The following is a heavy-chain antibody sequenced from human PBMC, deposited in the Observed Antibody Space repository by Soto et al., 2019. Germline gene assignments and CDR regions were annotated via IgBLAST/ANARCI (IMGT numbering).Heavy chain of an antibody. CDR3: TRSGSSPYYYDIDV. V-gene: IGHV3-74*01. D-gene: IGHD6-6*01. CDR1: GFNFSSYW. CDR2: INSDGSST. Sequence: EVQLVESGGGLVQPGGSLRLSCAASGFNFSSYWMHWVRQAPGKGLVWVSRINSDGSSTNYADSVTGRFTISRDNTRNTLLLQLDTLRAEDSAVDYCTRSGSSPYYYDIDVGGQGTTVTATS. J-gene: IGHJ6*02.